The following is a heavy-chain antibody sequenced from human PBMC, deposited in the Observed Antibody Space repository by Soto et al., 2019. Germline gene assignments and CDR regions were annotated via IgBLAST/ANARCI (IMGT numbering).Heavy chain of an antibody. V-gene: IGHV3-30*18. CDR2: ISYDGSNK. D-gene: IGHD4-17*01. J-gene: IGHJ4*02. CDR1: GFTFSSYG. CDR3: AKDLGTVTTPALFDY. Sequence: GGSLRLSCAASGFTFSSYGMHWVRQAPGKGLEWVAVISYDGSNKYYADSVKGRFTISRDNSKNTLYLQMNSLRAEDTAVYYCAKDLGTVTTPALFDYWGQGTLVTVSS.